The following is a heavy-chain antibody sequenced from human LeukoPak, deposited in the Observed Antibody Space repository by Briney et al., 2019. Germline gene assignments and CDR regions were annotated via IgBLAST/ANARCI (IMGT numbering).Heavy chain of an antibody. CDR3: ARGGIVVVVAANDY. J-gene: IGHJ4*02. D-gene: IGHD2-15*01. Sequence: SETLSLTCAVYGGSFSGYYLSWIRQPPGKGLEWIGEINHSGSTNYNPSLKSRVTISVDTSKNRFSLKLSSVTAADTAVYYCARGGIVVVVAANDYWGQGTLVTVSS. V-gene: IGHV4-34*01. CDR1: GGSFSGYY. CDR2: INHSGST.